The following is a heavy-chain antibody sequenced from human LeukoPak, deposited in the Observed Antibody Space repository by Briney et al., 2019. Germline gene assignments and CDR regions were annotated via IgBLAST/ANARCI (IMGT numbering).Heavy chain of an antibody. D-gene: IGHD6-6*01. CDR3: ARVFTAARPDY. V-gene: IGHV1-2*06. CDR1: GYTFTVYY. J-gene: IGHJ4*02. CDR2: INSNSGDT. Sequence: GASVKVSCKTSGYTFTVYYIHWVRQAPGQGLEWMGRINSNSGDTNYAPKFQGRVTMTRDTSITTAYMELNSLTSDDTAMYYCARVFTAARPDYWGQGTLVTVSS.